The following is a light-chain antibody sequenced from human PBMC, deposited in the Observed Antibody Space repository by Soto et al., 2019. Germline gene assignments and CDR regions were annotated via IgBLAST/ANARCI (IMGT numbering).Light chain of an antibody. V-gene: IGKV3-11*01. CDR3: QERRNWPPVT. Sequence: AKRPVCLGERASLSGKANQSISSNLAWYQQKPGQAPRLLIYDASRRATGIPARFSGSGSGTDCTLTISSLEPEYFAIYYCQERRNWPPVTFGAGTKVDIK. CDR1: QSISSN. J-gene: IGKJ4*01. CDR2: DAS.